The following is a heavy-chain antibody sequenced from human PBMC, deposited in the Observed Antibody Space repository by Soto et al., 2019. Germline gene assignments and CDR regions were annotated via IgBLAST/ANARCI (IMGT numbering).Heavy chain of an antibody. CDR3: ARHFVAVVIKGWGY. D-gene: IGHD3-22*01. J-gene: IGHJ4*02. CDR1: GGSISSYY. Sequence: PSETLSLTCTVSGGSISSYYWSWFRQPPGKGLEWIGYLYYSGRTNHNPSLKSRVTISVDTSKNQFSLKLSSVTAADTAVYYCARHFVAVVIKGWGYWGQGTLVTVSS. CDR2: LYYSGRT. V-gene: IGHV4-59*08.